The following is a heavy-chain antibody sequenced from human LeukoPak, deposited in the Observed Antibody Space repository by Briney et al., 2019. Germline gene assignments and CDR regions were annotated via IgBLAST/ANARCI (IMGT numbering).Heavy chain of an antibody. CDR1: GFTFSNAW. V-gene: IGHV3-15*01. CDR3: TTDSAPIAAADLNWFDP. J-gene: IGHJ5*02. Sequence: PGGSLRLSCAASGFTFSNAWMSWVRQAPGKGLEWVGRIKSKTDGGTTDYAAPVKGRFTISRDDSKNTLYLQMNSLKTEDTAVYYCTTDSAPIAAADLNWFDPWGQGTLVTVSS. CDR2: IKSKTDGGTT. D-gene: IGHD6-13*01.